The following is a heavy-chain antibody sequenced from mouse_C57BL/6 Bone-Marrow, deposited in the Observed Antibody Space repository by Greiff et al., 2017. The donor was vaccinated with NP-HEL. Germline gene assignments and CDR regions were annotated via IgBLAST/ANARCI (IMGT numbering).Heavy chain of an antibody. CDR1: GYTFTSYW. CDR2: IHPNSGST. D-gene: IGHD1-1*01. J-gene: IGHJ2*01. V-gene: IGHV1-64*01. CDR3: ARFNYYGSSYDYFDY. Sequence: QVQLKQPGAELVKPGASVKLSCKASGYTFTSYWMHWVKQRPGQGLEWIGMIHPNSGSTNYNEKFKSKATLTVDKSSSTAYMQLSSLTSEDSAVYYCARFNYYGSSYDYFDYWGQGTTLTVSS.